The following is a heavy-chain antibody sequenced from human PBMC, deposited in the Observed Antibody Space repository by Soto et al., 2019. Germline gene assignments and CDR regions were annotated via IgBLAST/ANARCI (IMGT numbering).Heavy chain of an antibody. CDR3: AKAAAAGTGLFDY. CDR2: ISYDGSNK. Sequence: SLRLSCAASGFTFSSYGMHWVRQAPGKGLEWVAVISYDGSNKYYADSVKGRFTISRDNSKNTLYLQTNSLRAEDTAVYYCAKAAAAGTGLFDYWGQGTLVTVSS. D-gene: IGHD6-13*01. J-gene: IGHJ4*02. V-gene: IGHV3-30*18. CDR1: GFTFSSYG.